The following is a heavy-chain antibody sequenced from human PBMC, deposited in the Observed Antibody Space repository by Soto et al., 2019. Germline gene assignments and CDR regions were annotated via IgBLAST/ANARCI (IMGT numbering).Heavy chain of an antibody. J-gene: IGHJ5*02. V-gene: IGHV3-9*01. CDR1: GFTFDDYA. D-gene: IGHD5-12*01. CDR3: AKDDNAVATISVIFDP. CDR2: ISWNSGSI. Sequence: EVQLVESGGGLVQPGRSLRLSCAASGFTFDDYAMHWVRQAPGKGLEWVSGISWNSGSIGYADSVKGRFTISRDNAKNSLYLQMNSLRAEDTALYYCAKDDNAVATISVIFDPWGQGTLVTVSS.